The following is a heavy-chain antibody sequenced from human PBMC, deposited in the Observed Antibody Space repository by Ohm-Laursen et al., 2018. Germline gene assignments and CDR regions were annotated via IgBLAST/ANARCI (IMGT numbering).Heavy chain of an antibody. CDR1: GFTVSDAW. J-gene: IGHJ5*02. CDR2: IKSKAAGETR. D-gene: IGHD3-3*02. V-gene: IGHV3-15*01. Sequence: SLRLSCAASGFTVSDAWMSWVRQAPGKGLEYVCRIKSKAAGETREYAEPVKGRFTILRDDSKNTLSLQMNSLKTEDTGVYYCSTDHFAWGQGTLVTVSS. CDR3: STDHFA.